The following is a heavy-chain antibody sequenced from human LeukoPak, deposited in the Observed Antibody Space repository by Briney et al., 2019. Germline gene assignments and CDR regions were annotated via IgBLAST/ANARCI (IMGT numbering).Heavy chain of an antibody. CDR2: INHSGST. V-gene: IGHV4-34*01. CDR3: ARPGGKRITMIVATPWYMDV. J-gene: IGHJ6*03. CDR1: GGAFSGYY. D-gene: IGHD3-22*01. Sequence: KTSETLSLTCAVYGGAFSGYYWSWIRQPPGKGLQWIGEINHSGSTSYNPSLKSRVTISIDTSKNQFFLKLSSVTAADTAVYYCARPGGKRITMIVATPWYMDVWGKGTTVTVSS.